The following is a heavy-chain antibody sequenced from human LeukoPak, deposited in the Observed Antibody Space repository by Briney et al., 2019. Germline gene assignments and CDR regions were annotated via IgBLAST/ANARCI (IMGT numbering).Heavy chain of an antibody. CDR3: ARESDYAFDY. V-gene: IGHV4-59*01. D-gene: IGHD4-17*01. J-gene: IGHJ4*02. CDR2: IYYSGST. Sequence: TSETLSLTCTVSGGSISSYYWSWIRQLPGKGPEWIGYIYYSGSTNYNPSLKSRVTISADTSKNQFSLKLSSVTAADTAVYYCARESDYAFDYWGQGTLVTVSS. CDR1: GGSISSYY.